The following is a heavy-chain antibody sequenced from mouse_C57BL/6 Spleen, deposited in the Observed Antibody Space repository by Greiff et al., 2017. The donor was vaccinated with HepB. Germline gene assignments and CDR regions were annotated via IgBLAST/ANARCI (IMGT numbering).Heavy chain of an antibody. CDR1: GFTFSDYG. Sequence: EVHLVESGGGLVKPGGSLKLSCAASGFTFSDYGMHWVRQAPEKGLEWVAYISSGSSTIYYADTVKGCFTISRDNAKNTLFMQMTSLRSEDTAMYYCARAYRYAMDYWGQGTSVTVSS. CDR3: ARAYRYAMDY. J-gene: IGHJ4*01. CDR2: ISSGSSTI. V-gene: IGHV5-17*01.